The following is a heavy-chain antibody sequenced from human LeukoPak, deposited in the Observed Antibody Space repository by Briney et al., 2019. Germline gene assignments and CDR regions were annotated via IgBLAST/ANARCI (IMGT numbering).Heavy chain of an antibody. CDR1: GFTFSSYE. D-gene: IGHD5-24*01. Sequence: GGSLRLSCAASGFTFSSYEMNWVRQAPGKGLEWVSYISSSGSTIYYADSVKGRFTISRDNAKNSLYLQMNSLRAEDTAVYYCARVEEGYNCWAYWGQGTLVTVSS. V-gene: IGHV3-48*03. J-gene: IGHJ4*02. CDR2: ISSSGSTI. CDR3: ARVEEGYNCWAY.